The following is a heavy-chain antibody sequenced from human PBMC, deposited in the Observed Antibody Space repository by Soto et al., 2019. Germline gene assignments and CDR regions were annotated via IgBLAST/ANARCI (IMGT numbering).Heavy chain of an antibody. D-gene: IGHD3-3*01. CDR2: IRSKANSYAT. CDR3: TTYYDFWSGYYWSDY. Sequence: GGSLRLSCAASGFTFSGSAMHWVRQASGKGLEWVGRIRSKANSYATAYAASVKGRFTISRDDSKNTAYLQMNSLKTEDTAVYYCTTYYDFWSGYYWSDYWGQGTLVTVSS. CDR1: GFTFSGSA. J-gene: IGHJ4*02. V-gene: IGHV3-73*01.